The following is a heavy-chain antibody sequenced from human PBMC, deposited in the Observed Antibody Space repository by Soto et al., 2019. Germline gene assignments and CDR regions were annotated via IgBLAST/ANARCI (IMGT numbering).Heavy chain of an antibody. J-gene: IGHJ4*02. D-gene: IGHD1-26*01. CDR3: AALYYARGGGYNY. Sequence: VQLVESGGGLVKPGESLRLSCTASGITFSSYTMHWVRQAPGKGLEWVSSISGLNTYIYYADSVEGRFTVSRDNARNSLFLQMNSLRAGDTATYFCAALYYARGGGYNYWGQGTLVTVTS. CDR2: ISGLNTYI. CDR1: GITFSSYT. V-gene: IGHV3-21*01.